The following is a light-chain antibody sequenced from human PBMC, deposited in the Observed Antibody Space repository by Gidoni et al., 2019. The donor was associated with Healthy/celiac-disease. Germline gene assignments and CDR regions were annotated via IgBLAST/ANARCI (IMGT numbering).Light chain of an antibody. CDR1: QSVSSY. Sequence: EILLTQSPATLSLSPGERASQSVSSYLAWYQQKPGQAPRLLIYDASNRATGIPARFSGSGSGTDFTLTISSLEPEDFAVYYCQQRSNWYTFGQGTKLEIK. CDR2: DAS. V-gene: IGKV3-11*01. CDR3: QQRSNWYT. J-gene: IGKJ2*01.